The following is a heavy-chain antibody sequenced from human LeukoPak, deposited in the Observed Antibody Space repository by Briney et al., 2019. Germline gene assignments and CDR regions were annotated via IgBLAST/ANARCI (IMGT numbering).Heavy chain of an antibody. CDR3: ARPAGTNRGYWYFDL. J-gene: IGHJ2*01. CDR1: GYSFTSYW. D-gene: IGHD6-19*01. V-gene: IGHV5-10-1*01. Sequence: GESLKISFKGSGYSFTSYWISWVRQMPGKGLEWMGRIDPSDSYTNYSPSFQGHVTISADKSISTAYLQWSSLKASDTAMYYCARPAGTNRGYWYFDLWGRGTLVTVSS. CDR2: IDPSDSYT.